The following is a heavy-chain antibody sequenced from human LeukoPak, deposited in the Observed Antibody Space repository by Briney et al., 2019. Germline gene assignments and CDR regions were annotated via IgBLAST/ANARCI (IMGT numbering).Heavy chain of an antibody. CDR1: GFTFSSYW. Sequence: GGSLRLSCAASGFTFSSYWMHWVRQAPGKGLVWVSRINSDGSSTSYADSVKSRFTISRDNAKNTLYLQMNSLRAEDTAVYYCASRGSLYMYYGLDYWGQGTLVTVSS. V-gene: IGHV3-74*01. J-gene: IGHJ4*02. CDR2: INSDGSST. CDR3: ASRGSLYMYYGLDY. D-gene: IGHD3-10*01.